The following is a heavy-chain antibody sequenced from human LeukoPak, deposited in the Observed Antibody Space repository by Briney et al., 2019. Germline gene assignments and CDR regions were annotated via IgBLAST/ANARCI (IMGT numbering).Heavy chain of an antibody. D-gene: IGHD3-3*01. Sequence: GESLKISCKGSGCSFTSYWNGWVRQMPGKGLEWMGIIYPGDSDTRYSPSFQGQVTISADKSISTAYLQWSSLKASDTAMYYCARGPYYDFWSGLGGWFDPWGQGTLVTVSS. V-gene: IGHV5-51*01. CDR3: ARGPYYDFWSGLGGWFDP. CDR2: IYPGDSDT. CDR1: GCSFTSYW. J-gene: IGHJ5*02.